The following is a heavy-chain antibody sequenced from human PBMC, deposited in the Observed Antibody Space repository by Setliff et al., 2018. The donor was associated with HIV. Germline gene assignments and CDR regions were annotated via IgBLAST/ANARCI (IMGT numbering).Heavy chain of an antibody. CDR1: GFTFNAYA. J-gene: IGHJ4*02. D-gene: IGHD3-10*01. CDR2: INEDGSEK. V-gene: IGHV3-7*03. CDR3: ALLWPFDY. Sequence: GGSLRLSCAASGFTFNAYAMSWVRQAPGKGLEWVANINEDGSEKYYVDSVKGRFTISRDNAENSLSLQMNSLRGEDTAVYYCALLWPFDYWGQGALVTVSS.